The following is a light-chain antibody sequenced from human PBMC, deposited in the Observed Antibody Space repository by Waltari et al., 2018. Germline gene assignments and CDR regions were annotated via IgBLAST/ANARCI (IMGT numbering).Light chain of an antibody. Sequence: DIVMTQSPDSLTVSLGERATVNCKSSQTILYSSNNKNYLAWYQQRPGQPPKLLIYWASTRESGVPARCSGSGSGTDFTLPISSLQAEDVAVYYCQQYYSTPLTFGGGTRVEIK. CDR2: WAS. V-gene: IGKV4-1*01. CDR1: QTILYSSNNKNY. J-gene: IGKJ4*01. CDR3: QQYYSTPLT.